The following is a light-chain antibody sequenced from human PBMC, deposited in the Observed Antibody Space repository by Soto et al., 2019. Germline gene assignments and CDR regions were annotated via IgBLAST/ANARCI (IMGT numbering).Light chain of an antibody. V-gene: IGKV3-15*01. Sequence: EIMMRQSPATGSVCRVGRDTRSFRASQSVSSNLAWYQQKPGQAPRLLIYGASTRATGIPARFSGSGSGTEFTLTISSLQSQDFAVYYCQQYNNWPRTFGQGTKVDIK. CDR3: QQYNNWPRT. J-gene: IGKJ1*01. CDR1: QSVSSN. CDR2: GAS.